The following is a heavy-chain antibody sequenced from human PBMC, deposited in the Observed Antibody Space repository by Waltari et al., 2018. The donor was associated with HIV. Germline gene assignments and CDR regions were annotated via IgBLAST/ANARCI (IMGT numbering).Heavy chain of an antibody. Sequence: QVQLQESGPGLVKPSETLSPSCRVSGGAIRSYYWSWIRLPPGKGLRWMGYFYNSWNTNKNTNYNPTLKSRVTIAGDTSKNEFFLRLSSGTAADTAVYYCARAPYWNGYYYGFDDWGQGTKVTVSA. CDR2: FYNSWNTNKNT. J-gene: IGHJ3*01. CDR1: GGAIRSYY. CDR3: ARAPYWNGYYYGFDD. V-gene: IGHV4-59*01. D-gene: IGHD3-3*01.